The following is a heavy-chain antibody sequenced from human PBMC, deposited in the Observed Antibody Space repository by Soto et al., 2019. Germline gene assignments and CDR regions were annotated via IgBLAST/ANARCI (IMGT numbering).Heavy chain of an antibody. Sequence: SETLSLTCTVSGGSIGSYYWSWIRQPPGKGLEWIGYIYYTGSTDYNPSLKSRVTISVDTSNNQFSLKLTSVTAADTALYFCARHSDSGQDRNYFDYWTQGILVTVSS. V-gene: IGHV4-59*08. CDR3: ARHSDSGQDRNYFDY. J-gene: IGHJ4*02. CDR1: GGSIGSYY. D-gene: IGHD3-10*01. CDR2: IYYTGST.